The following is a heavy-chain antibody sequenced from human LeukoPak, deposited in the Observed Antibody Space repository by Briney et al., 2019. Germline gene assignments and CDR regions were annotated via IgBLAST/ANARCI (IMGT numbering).Heavy chain of an antibody. V-gene: IGHV3-7*01. CDR1: GFTLRNTW. CDR2: INQDASTK. CDR3: ARDQSGNLDY. Sequence: GGSLRLSCVASGFTLRNTWMAWVSQGPGKGLEWVANINQDASTKHYVDSVKGRFTISRDNATNSLYLQMNSLRAEDTAVYYCARDQSGNLDYWGQGTLVTVSA. J-gene: IGHJ4*02. D-gene: IGHD1-26*01.